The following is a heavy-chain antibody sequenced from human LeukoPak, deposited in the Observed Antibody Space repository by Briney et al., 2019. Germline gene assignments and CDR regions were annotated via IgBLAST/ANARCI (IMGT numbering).Heavy chain of an antibody. V-gene: IGHV4-30-2*01. D-gene: IGHD3-9*01. CDR3: AREDYDILTGPGAFDI. Sequence: PSETLSLTCAVSGGSISSGGYSWSWIRQPPGKGLEWIGYIYHSGSTYYNPSLKSRVTISADRSKNQFSLKLSSVTAADTAAYYCAREDYDILTGPGAFDIWGQGTMVTVSS. J-gene: IGHJ3*02. CDR2: IYHSGST. CDR1: GGSISSGGYS.